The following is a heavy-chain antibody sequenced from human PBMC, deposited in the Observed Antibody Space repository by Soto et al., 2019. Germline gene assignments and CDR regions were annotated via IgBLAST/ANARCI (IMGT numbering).Heavy chain of an antibody. CDR3: ARRDCSGCSCYFDY. V-gene: IGHV4-39*02. CDR2: LDYSGST. Sequence: QVQLQESGPGLVRPSETLSLTCTVSGASISSPNYWGWVRQPPGKGLEWIGSLDYSGSTHYNPSLESRVTLSMDTSRNHFSLRLNSVTAADAAMYFWARRDCSGCSCYFDYWGQGTLVAVSA. D-gene: IGHD2-15*01. CDR1: GASISSPNY. J-gene: IGHJ4*02.